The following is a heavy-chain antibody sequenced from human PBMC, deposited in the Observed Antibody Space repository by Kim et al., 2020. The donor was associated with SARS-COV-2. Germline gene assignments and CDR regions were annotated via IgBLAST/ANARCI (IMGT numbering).Heavy chain of an antibody. CDR1: GASMNGYY. CDR3: ARGIWGKYFDL. V-gene: IGHV4-4*07. D-gene: IGHD3-16*01. Sequence: SETLSLTCTVSGASMNGYYWSWLRQYAGKGLEWIGHIYIGGSTRFHPSLKSRLSMSADTSEKQISLTLTSMTAADTAVYYCARGIWGKYFDLWGRGALVTVSS. J-gene: IGHJ2*01. CDR2: IYIGGST.